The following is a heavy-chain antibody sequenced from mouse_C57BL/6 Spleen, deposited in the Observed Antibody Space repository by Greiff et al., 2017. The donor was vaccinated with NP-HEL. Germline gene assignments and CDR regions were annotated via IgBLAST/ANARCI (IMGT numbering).Heavy chain of an antibody. CDR1: GYTFSSYW. Sequence: VQLQQSGTVLARPGASVRMSCKTSGYTFSSYWMHWVKQRPGQGLEWIGAIYPGNSDTSYNQKFKGKAKLTAVTSASTAYMELSSLTNEDSAVYYCTSDYGSSLWYFDVWGTGTTVTVSS. CDR2: IYPGNSDT. D-gene: IGHD1-1*01. CDR3: TSDYGSSLWYFDV. V-gene: IGHV1-5*01. J-gene: IGHJ1*03.